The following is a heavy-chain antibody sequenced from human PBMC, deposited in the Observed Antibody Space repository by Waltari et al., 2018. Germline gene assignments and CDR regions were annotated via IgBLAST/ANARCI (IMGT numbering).Heavy chain of an antibody. CDR2: IYLSGST. CDR3: ARVSNTAIRGFDY. J-gene: IGHJ4*02. V-gene: IGHV4-30-2*01. CDR1: GGSISSGGYS. D-gene: IGHD5-18*01. Sequence: QLQLQESGSGLVKPSQTLSLTCAVSGGSISSGGYSWSWIRQPPGKGLEWIGYIYLSGSTYDNPSLKSRVTIALDRSKNQFSLKLSSVTAADTAVYYCARVSNTAIRGFDYWGQGTLDTVSS.